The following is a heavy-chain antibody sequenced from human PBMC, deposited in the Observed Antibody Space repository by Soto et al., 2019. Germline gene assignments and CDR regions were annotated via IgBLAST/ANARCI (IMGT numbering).Heavy chain of an antibody. J-gene: IGHJ4*02. CDR3: ARETHPYYYDSSGYYTFDY. CDR2: IIPIFGTT. Sequence: QVQLVQSGTEVKKPGSSVKVSCKASGGTFSSYAISWVRQAPGQGLEWLGGIIPIFGTTNYAQKFQGRVTITADESTSTAYMELSSLTSEDTAVYYCARETHPYYYDSSGYYTFDYWGQGTLVTVSS. D-gene: IGHD3-22*01. CDR1: GGTFSSYA. V-gene: IGHV1-69*01.